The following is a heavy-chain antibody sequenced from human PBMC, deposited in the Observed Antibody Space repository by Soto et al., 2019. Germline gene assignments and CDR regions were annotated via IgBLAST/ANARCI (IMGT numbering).Heavy chain of an antibody. V-gene: IGHV6-1*01. Sequence: SQTLSLTCAISGDSVSSNSAAWNWIRQSPSRGLEWLGRTYYRSKWYNDYAVSVKSRITINPDTSKNQFSLQLNSVTPGDTAVYYCARDPVYSSGWYGAFDIWGQGTMVTVSS. J-gene: IGHJ3*02. CDR3: ARDPVYSSGWYGAFDI. D-gene: IGHD6-19*01. CDR1: GDSVSSNSAA. CDR2: TYYRSKWYN.